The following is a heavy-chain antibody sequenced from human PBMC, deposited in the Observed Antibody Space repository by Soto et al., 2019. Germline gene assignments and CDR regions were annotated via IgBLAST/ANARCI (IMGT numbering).Heavy chain of an antibody. D-gene: IGHD6-6*01. V-gene: IGHV3-30-3*01. CDR2: ISYDGSNK. CDR1: GFTFSSYA. Sequence: QVQLVESGGGVVQPGRSPRLSCAASGFTFSSYAMHWVRQAPGKGLEWVAVISYDGSNKYYADSVKGRFTISRDNSKNTLYLQMNSLRAEDTAVYYCARTRIAARPLFDYWGQGTLVTVSS. CDR3: ARTRIAARPLFDY. J-gene: IGHJ4*02.